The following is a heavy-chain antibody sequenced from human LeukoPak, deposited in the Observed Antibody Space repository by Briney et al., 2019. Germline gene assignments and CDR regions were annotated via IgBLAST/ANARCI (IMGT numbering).Heavy chain of an antibody. Sequence: SGPTLVKPTQTLTLTSTFSGFSLRTRGVGVGWIRQPPGSALACLTLIFWDDDTLYIPSLNSRLTLTLNTSKTQVVLTLSNLTPGDTARNYGAHQTGTTKTRYLDYWGQGT. CDR1: GFSLRTRGVG. CDR2: IFWDDDT. D-gene: IGHD1/OR15-1a*01. CDR3: AHQTGTTKTRYLDY. V-gene: IGHV2-5*02. J-gene: IGHJ4*02.